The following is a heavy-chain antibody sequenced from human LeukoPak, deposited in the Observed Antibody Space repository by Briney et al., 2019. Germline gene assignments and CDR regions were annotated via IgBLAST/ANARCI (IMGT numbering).Heavy chain of an antibody. CDR2: ISAYNGNT. Sequence: ASVKVSCKASGYTFTSYGISWVRQAPGQGLEWMGWISAYNGNTNYAQKLQGRVTMTTDTSTSTAYMELRSLRSDDTAVYYRARDLAGKNIAAALYYFDYWGQGTLVTVSS. CDR3: ARDLAGKNIAAALYYFDY. V-gene: IGHV1-18*01. J-gene: IGHJ4*02. D-gene: IGHD6-13*01. CDR1: GYTFTSYG.